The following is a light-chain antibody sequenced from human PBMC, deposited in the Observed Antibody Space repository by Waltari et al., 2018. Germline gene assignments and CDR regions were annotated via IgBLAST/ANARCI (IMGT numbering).Light chain of an antibody. CDR2: GAS. V-gene: IGKV3-20*01. J-gene: IGKJ1*01. Sequence: EIVLPHPPATLSLSPGESATFSCRARQTVGSNYLAGYQQKPAQAPRLLINGASTRPAGVPDRCSGRGSGTDLTLTISRLEHEDFSVYYCQKYGSSPLWTFGQGTKVEV. CDR1: QTVGSNY. CDR3: QKYGSSPLWT.